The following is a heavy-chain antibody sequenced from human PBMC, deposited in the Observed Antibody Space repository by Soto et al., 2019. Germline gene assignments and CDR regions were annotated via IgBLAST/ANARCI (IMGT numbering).Heavy chain of an antibody. Sequence: SETLSLTCAVYGGSFSGYYWSWIRQPPGKGLEWIGEINHSGSTNYNPSLKSRVTISVDTSKNQFSLKLSSVTAADTAVYYCARRYKDQPLLYNTDRGSYFDYWGQGTLVTVSS. V-gene: IGHV4-34*01. CDR3: ARRYKDQPLLYNTDRGSYFDY. J-gene: IGHJ4*02. CDR1: GGSFSGYY. CDR2: INHSGST. D-gene: IGHD2-2*02.